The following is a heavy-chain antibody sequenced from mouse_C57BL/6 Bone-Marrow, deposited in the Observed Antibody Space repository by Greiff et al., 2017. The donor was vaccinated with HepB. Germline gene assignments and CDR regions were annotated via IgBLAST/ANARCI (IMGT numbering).Heavy chain of an antibody. D-gene: IGHD2-5*01. CDR2: ISNGGGST. Sequence: EVKLVESGGGLVQPGGSLKLSCAASGFTFSDYYMYWVRQTPEKRLEWVAYISNGGGSTYYPDTVKGRFTISRDNAKNTLYLQMSRLKSEDTAMYYCARYSNHTGWFAYWGQGTLVTVSA. V-gene: IGHV5-12*01. J-gene: IGHJ3*01. CDR1: GFTFSDYY. CDR3: ARYSNHTGWFAY.